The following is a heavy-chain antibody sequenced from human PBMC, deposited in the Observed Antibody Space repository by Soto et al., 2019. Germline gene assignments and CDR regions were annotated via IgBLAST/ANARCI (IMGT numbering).Heavy chain of an antibody. Sequence: EVQLLESGGGLVQPGGSLRVSCAASGFTFSSYVMNWVRQAPGKGLEWVSGISRSGGSTYYVDSVKGRFTISRDNSKNTLFLQMNSLRAEDTAVYYCARDGRVLYSQDTFDIWGQGTMVTVSS. CDR3: ARDGRVLYSQDTFDI. CDR1: GFTFSSYV. V-gene: IGHV3-23*01. CDR2: ISRSGGST. J-gene: IGHJ3*02. D-gene: IGHD2-8*01.